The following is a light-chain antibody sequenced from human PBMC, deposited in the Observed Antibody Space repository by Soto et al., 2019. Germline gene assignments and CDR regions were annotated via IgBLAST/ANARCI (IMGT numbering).Light chain of an antibody. V-gene: IGKV3-15*01. CDR1: RSVGSN. CDR3: QQYNTWPPYT. J-gene: IGKJ2*01. CDR2: DAS. Sequence: EIVMTQSPATLSVSPVERVTLSCSSSRSVGSNLAWYQQKPGQAPRLLIYDASTRATGLPARFSGSGSGTDFTLTISNLQSEDFAVYYCQQYNTWPPYTFGPGTKVDIK.